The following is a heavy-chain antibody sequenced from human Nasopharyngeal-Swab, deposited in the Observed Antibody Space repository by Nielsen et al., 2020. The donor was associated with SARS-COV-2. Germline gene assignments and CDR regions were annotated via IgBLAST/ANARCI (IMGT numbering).Heavy chain of an antibody. J-gene: IGHJ4*02. CDR2: ISAYNGNT. Sequence: ASVKVSCKASGYTFTSYGISWVRQAPGQGLEWMGWISAYNGNTNYAQKLQGRVTMTTDTSTSTAYMELRSLRSDDTAVYYCARDIDIVVVPAAIGGGYWGQGTLVTVSS. V-gene: IGHV1-18*01. D-gene: IGHD2-2*01. CDR3: ARDIDIVVVPAAIGGGY. CDR1: GYTFTSYG.